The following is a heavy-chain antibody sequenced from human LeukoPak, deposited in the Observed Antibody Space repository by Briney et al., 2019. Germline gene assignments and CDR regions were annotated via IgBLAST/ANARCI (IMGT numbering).Heavy chain of an antibody. V-gene: IGHV4-39*07. Sequence: PSETLSLTCTVSGGSISSSSYYWGWIRQPPGKGLEWIGSIYYSGSTYYNPSLKSRVTISVDTSKNQFSLKLSSVTAADTAVYYCARAGTLYYYMDVWGKGTTVTVSS. J-gene: IGHJ6*03. CDR2: IYYSGST. D-gene: IGHD1-1*01. CDR3: ARAGTLYYYMDV. CDR1: GGSISSSSYY.